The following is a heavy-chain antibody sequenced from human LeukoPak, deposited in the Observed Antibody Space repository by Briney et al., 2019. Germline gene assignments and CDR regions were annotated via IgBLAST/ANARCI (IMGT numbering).Heavy chain of an antibody. J-gene: IGHJ5*02. CDR2: IIPTFGTA. Sequence: SVKVSRKASGGTFSSYAISWVRQAPGQGLEWMGGIIPTFGTANYAQKFQGRVTITADESTSTAYMELSGLRSEDTAVYYCARDGSSSWYFWFDPWGQGTLVTVSS. D-gene: IGHD6-13*01. CDR3: ARDGSSSWYFWFDP. CDR1: GGTFSSYA. V-gene: IGHV1-69*13.